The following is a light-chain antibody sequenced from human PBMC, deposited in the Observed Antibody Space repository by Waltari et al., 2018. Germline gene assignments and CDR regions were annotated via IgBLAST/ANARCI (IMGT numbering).Light chain of an antibody. J-gene: IGLJ1*01. V-gene: IGLV3-21*04. Sequence: SYVLTQPPSASVAPDETARITCGENNIGTKSLHWYQQKPGQAPVQVISYDSHRRSGIPERIAGSNSGNTATLTISRVEAGDEAEYFCQVWDANNDPGVFGTGTEVTVL. CDR3: QVWDANNDPGV. CDR1: NIGTKS. CDR2: YDS.